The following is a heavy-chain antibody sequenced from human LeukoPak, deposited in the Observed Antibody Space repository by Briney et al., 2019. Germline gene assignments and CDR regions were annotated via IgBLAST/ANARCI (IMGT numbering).Heavy chain of an antibody. CDR2: LKPNSGKT. CDR3: ARSPNYYDRSGFSRPFDH. CDR1: GYTFTSYD. D-gene: IGHD3-22*01. J-gene: IGHJ4*02. Sequence: GASVKVSCKASGYTFTSYDINWVRQAPGQGLEWMGWLKPNSGKTGYAQKFQGRVTMTRDASKDTVYMELSSLRSEDTAVYYCARSPNYYDRSGFSRPFDHWGQGTLVTVSS. V-gene: IGHV1-8*01.